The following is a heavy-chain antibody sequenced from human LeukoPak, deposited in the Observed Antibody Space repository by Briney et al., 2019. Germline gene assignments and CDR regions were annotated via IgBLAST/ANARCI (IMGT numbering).Heavy chain of an antibody. V-gene: IGHV3-74*01. CDR1: GFTFSSYW. Sequence: GGSLRLSCAASGFTFSSYWMHWVRQAPGKGLVWVSRINSDGSNRNYADSVKGRFIISRDNAKNTVYLQMNSLRVEDTAVYYCARSLGGAGSYDIWGQGTMVTVSS. CDR2: INSDGSNR. J-gene: IGHJ3*02. CDR3: ARSLGGAGSYDI. D-gene: IGHD2-15*01.